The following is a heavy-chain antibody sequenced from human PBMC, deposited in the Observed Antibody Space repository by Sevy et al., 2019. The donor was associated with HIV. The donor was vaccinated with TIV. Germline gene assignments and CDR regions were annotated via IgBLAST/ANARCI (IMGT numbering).Heavy chain of an antibody. CDR3: ARSTQVAGRSNWFDP. D-gene: IGHD6-19*01. V-gene: IGHV1-18*01. J-gene: IGHJ5*02. CDR2: ISTYNSMI. CDR1: GYTFTTYG. Sequence: ASVKVSCKASGYTFTTYGITWVRQAPGQGLEWMGWISTYNSMINYAQKFQGRVTMTTDTSTSTAYMELRSLRSADTAVYYCARSTQVAGRSNWFDPWGQGTLVTVSS.